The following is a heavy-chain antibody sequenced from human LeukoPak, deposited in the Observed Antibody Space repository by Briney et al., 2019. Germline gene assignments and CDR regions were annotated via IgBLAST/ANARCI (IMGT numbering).Heavy chain of an antibody. J-gene: IGHJ3*02. CDR1: GGSISSYY. Sequence: SETLSLTCTVSGGSISSYYGSWIRQPPGKGLEWIGDIYYSGGTNYNPYLKSRVTISVDTSKNQFSLKLSAVTAADTAVYYCAREGLANNGYCDAFHIWGQGTIVTVSS. CDR3: AREGLANNGYCDAFHI. CDR2: IYYSGGT. V-gene: IGHV4-59*01. D-gene: IGHD3-16*01.